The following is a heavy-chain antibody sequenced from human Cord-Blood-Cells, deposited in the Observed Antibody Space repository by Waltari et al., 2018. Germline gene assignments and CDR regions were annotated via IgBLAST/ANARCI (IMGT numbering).Heavy chain of an antibody. CDR1: GFSLSTARMG. V-gene: IGHV2-26*01. J-gene: IGHJ4*02. D-gene: IGHD6-6*01. CDR2: IFSNDEK. Sequence: QVTLKESGPVLVKPTETLTLTCTVSGFSLSTARMGVSWIRQHPGKALEWLAHIFSNDEKSYSTTLKSRLTISKDTSKSQVVLTMTNMDPVDTATYYCARITDWYSSSLCVDYWGQGTLVTVSS. CDR3: ARITDWYSSSLCVDY.